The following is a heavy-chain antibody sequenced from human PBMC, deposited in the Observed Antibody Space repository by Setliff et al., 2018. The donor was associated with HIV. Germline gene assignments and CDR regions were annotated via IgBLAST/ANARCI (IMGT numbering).Heavy chain of an antibody. CDR2: ISAYNGNT. Sequence: ASVKVSCKASGYTFTNFGIGWVRQAPGQGLEWMGWISAYNGNTNYAQKLQGRVTMTTDTSTNTAYMELRSLRSDDTAVYYCARDLFRRVGPFQPPGYWGQGTLVTSPQ. V-gene: IGHV1-18*01. CDR1: GYTFTNFG. CDR3: ARDLFRRVGPFQPPGY. D-gene: IGHD1-26*01. J-gene: IGHJ4*02.